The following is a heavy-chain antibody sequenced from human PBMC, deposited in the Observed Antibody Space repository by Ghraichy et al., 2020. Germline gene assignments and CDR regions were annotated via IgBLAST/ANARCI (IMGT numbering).Heavy chain of an antibody. CDR3: ARERINYFDY. D-gene: IGHD2-15*01. V-gene: IGHV1-46*01. J-gene: IGHJ4*02. CDR2: INPSGGST. CDR1: GNTVTSYY. Sequence: ASVKVSCKESGNTVTSYYMHWGRQASGQGLEWMGIINPSGGSTSYAQKFQGRVTMTRETSTSTVYMELSSLRSEDTAVYYCARERINYFDYCCQGTLVTVS.